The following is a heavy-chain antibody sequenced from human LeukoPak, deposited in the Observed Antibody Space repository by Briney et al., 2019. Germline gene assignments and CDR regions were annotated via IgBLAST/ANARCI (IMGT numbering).Heavy chain of an antibody. CDR3: AKGRGTGVTTPGAFDI. Sequence: GGSLRLSCAASRFTFSTYAMSWVRQPPGKGLEWVSAISGSDGSTYYADSVKGRFTISRDNSKNTLYLQMNSLRAEDTAVYYCAKGRGTGVTTPGAFDIWGQGTMVTVSS. CDR1: RFTFSTYA. J-gene: IGHJ3*02. V-gene: IGHV3-23*01. D-gene: IGHD1-26*01. CDR2: ISGSDGST.